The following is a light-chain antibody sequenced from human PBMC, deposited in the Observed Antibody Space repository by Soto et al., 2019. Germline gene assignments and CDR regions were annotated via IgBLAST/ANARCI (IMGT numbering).Light chain of an antibody. Sequence: SSELTQPPSVSVAPGQTATITCGGNNIGSKSVHWYQQKPGQAPVVVVYHDSDRPSGISERFSGSNSGNTATLTITRVEAGDEAVYSCQVWDNNSDHVVFGGGTKLTVL. CDR3: QVWDNNSDHVV. CDR2: HDS. J-gene: IGLJ2*01. V-gene: IGLV3-21*02. CDR1: NIGSKS.